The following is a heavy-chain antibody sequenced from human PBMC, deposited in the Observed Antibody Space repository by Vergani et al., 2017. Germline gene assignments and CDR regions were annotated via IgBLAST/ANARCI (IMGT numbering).Heavy chain of an antibody. V-gene: IGHV3-11*04. CDR3: AKNPGIPTTPHYDAMDV. Sequence: LEESGGGSVKPGGSLRLSCAASGFKFSDHYMSWIRQAPGKGLEWVSHISPGASTVSYTDSVTGRFTVSRDNDNNSLTLDMTTLRVEDTAVYYCAKNPGIPTTPHYDAMDVWGQGTTVTVSS. CDR2: ISPGASTV. CDR1: GFKFSDHY. D-gene: IGHD2-2*02. J-gene: IGHJ6*02.